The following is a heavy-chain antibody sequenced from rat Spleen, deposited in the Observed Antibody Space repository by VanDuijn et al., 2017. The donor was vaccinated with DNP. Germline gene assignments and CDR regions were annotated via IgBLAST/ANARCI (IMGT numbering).Heavy chain of an antibody. CDR1: GFTFNNYW. Sequence: EVQLVESGGDLVQPGRSLKLSCVASGFTFNNYWMTWIRQVPGKGLEWVASVTSSGDNTYYPDSVKVRFTISRDNEKNTLYLQMNSLRSEDTATYYCTRGAAAISTEWFAYWGQGTLVTVSS. CDR3: TRGAAAISTEWFAY. J-gene: IGHJ3*01. D-gene: IGHD1-2*01. CDR2: VTSSGDNT. V-gene: IGHV5-31*01.